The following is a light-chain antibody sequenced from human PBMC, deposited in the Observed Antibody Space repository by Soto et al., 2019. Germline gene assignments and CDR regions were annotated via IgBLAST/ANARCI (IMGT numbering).Light chain of an antibody. CDR3: QKYDSDPLT. V-gene: IGKV1-27*01. CDR1: QGISNY. J-gene: IGKJ4*01. Sequence: IQLTQSPSTLPASVGDRVTITCRASQGISNYLAWYQQKPGKAPQLLIYGATTLQSGVPSRFSGSGSGTDFTLTIASLQPEDVATYYCQKYDSDPLTFGGGTKVDIK. CDR2: GAT.